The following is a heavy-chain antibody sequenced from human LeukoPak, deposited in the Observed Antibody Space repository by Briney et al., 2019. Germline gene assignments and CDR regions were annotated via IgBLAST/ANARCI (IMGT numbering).Heavy chain of an antibody. CDR1: GFTFSSYG. V-gene: IGHV3-30*18. J-gene: IGHJ4*02. Sequence: GGSLRLSCAASGFTFSSYGMHWVRQAPGKGLEWVAVISYDGSNKYYADSVKSRFTISRDNPKNTLYLQMNSLRAEDTAVYYCAKEMRVAARTKALDYWGQGTLVTVSS. CDR2: ISYDGSNK. D-gene: IGHD6-6*01. CDR3: AKEMRVAARTKALDY.